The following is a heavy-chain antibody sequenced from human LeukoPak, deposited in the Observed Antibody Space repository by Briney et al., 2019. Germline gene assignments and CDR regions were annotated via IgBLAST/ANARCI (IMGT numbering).Heavy chain of an antibody. D-gene: IGHD5-12*01. CDR2: NRYDGSNK. CDR3: ARVRKYSGYYSWYFDL. J-gene: IGHJ2*01. CDR1: AFTFSSYG. Sequence: GGSLRLSCAASAFTFSSYGMHWVRQAPGKGLEWVAFNRYDGSNKYYADSVKGRFTISRENAKNSLYLQMNSLRAGDTAVYYCARVRKYSGYYSWYFDLWGRGTLVTVSS. V-gene: IGHV3-30*02.